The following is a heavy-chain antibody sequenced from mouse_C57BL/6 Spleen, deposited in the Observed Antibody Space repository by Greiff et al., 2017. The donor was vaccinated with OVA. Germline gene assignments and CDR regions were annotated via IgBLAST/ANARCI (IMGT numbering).Heavy chain of an antibody. J-gene: IGHJ4*01. CDR2: IYPGDGDT. CDR3: ARDSSGYVGYAMDY. D-gene: IGHD3-2*02. Sequence: VQLQQSGAELVKPGASVKISCKASGYAFSSYWMNWVKQRPGKGLEWIGQIYPGDGDTNYNGKFKGKATLTADKSSSTAYMQLGSLTSEDSAVYFCARDSSGYVGYAMDYWGQGTSVTVSS. CDR1: GYAFSSYW. V-gene: IGHV1-80*01.